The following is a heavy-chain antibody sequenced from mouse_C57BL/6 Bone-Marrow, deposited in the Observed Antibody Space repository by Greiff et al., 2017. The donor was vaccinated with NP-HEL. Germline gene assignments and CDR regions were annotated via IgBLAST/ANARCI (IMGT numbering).Heavy chain of an antibody. J-gene: IGHJ2*01. CDR3: ARYYDCSSSLDY. D-gene: IGHD1-1*01. CDR1: GYTFPSYL. CDR2: IDPNSGGT. V-gene: IGHV1-72*01. Sequence: VQLQQSGAELVKPGASVKLSCKASGYTFPSYLMPWVKQRPGRGLEWIGRIDPNSGGTKYNEKFKSKATLTVDKPSSTAYMQRNSLTSEDSAVYSCARYYDCSSSLDYGGQGTTLTVTS.